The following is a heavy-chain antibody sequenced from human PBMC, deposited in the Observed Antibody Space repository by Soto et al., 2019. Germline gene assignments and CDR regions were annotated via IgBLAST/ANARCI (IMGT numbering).Heavy chain of an antibody. CDR1: GVTFSSYA. Sequence: GGPLRLWCAAAGVTFSSYAVSWVRQAPGKGLEWVSAISGSGGSTYYADSVKGRFTISRDNSKNTLYLQMNSLRAEDTAVYYCAKSRVRVLEWLLSYYFDYWGQGTLVTVSS. CDR2: ISGSGGST. V-gene: IGHV3-23*01. CDR3: AKSRVRVLEWLLSYYFDY. D-gene: IGHD3-3*01. J-gene: IGHJ4*02.